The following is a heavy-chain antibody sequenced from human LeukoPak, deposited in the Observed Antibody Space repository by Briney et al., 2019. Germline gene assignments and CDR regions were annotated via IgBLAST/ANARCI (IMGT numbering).Heavy chain of an antibody. J-gene: IGHJ4*02. V-gene: IGHV4-39*07. CDR1: GGSLDIYY. Sequence: NTSETLSLTCAVYGGSLDIYYWMFVRQPPGKGLEWIGSIYYSGSTYYNPSLKSRVTISVDTSKNQFSLKLSSVTAADTAVYYCARENLGVRYSSSCDFDYWGQGTLVTVSS. D-gene: IGHD6-13*01. CDR3: ARENLGVRYSSSCDFDY. CDR2: IYYSGST.